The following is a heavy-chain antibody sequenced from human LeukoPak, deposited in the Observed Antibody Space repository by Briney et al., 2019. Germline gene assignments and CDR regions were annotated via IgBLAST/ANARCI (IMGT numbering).Heavy chain of an antibody. J-gene: IGHJ4*02. CDR3: AKSRGSSSWEFDY. V-gene: IGHV3-23*01. CDR2: ISGSGGST. CDR1: GFTFSSYA. D-gene: IGHD6-13*01. Sequence: QPGGSLRLSCAASGFTFSSYAMSWVRQAPGKGLEWVSAISGSGGSTYYADSAKGRFTISRDNSKNTLYLQMNSLRAEDTAVYYCAKSRGSSSWEFDYWGQGTLVTVSS.